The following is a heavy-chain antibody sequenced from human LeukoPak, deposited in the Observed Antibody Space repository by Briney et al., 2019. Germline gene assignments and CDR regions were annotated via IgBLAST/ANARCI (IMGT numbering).Heavy chain of an antibody. V-gene: IGHV1-8*01. CDR3: ARGLDSRLIDY. J-gene: IGHJ4*02. CDR1: GYTFTSYD. Sequence: HRASVKVSCKASGYTFTSYDINWVRQATGQGLEWMGWMNPNSGNTGYAQKFQGRVTITRNTSISTAYMELSSLRSEDTAVYYCARGLDSRLIDYWGQGTLVTVSS. CDR2: MNPNSGNT. D-gene: IGHD3/OR15-3a*01.